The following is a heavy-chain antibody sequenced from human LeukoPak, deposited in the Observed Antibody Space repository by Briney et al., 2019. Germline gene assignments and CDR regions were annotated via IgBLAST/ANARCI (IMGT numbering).Heavy chain of an antibody. D-gene: IGHD1-26*01. Sequence: GGSLRLSCAASGFTFSSYSMNWVRQAPGKGLEWVSSISSSSSYIYYADSVKGRFTISRDNAKNSLYLQMNSLRAEDTAVYYCARDIGVGATTDYFDYWGQGTLVTVSS. V-gene: IGHV3-21*01. CDR1: GFTFSSYS. CDR3: ARDIGVGATTDYFDY. CDR2: ISSSSSYI. J-gene: IGHJ4*02.